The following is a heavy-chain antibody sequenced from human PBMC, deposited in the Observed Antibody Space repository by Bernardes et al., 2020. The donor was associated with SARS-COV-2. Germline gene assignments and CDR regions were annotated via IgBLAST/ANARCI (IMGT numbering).Heavy chain of an antibody. V-gene: IGHV4-31*03. CDR2: IYYSGST. D-gene: IGHD2-8*01. CDR3: ARGRPAILYYQQYYFDY. CDR1: GGSISSGGYY. Sequence: SETLSLTCTVSGGSISSGGYYWSWIRQHPGKGLEWIGYIYYSGSTYYNPSLKSRVTISVDTSKNQFSLKLSSVTAADTAVYYCARGRPAILYYQQYYFDYWGQGTLVTVSS. J-gene: IGHJ4*02.